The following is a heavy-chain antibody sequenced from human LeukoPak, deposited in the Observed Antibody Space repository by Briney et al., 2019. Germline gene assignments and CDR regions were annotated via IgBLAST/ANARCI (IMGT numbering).Heavy chain of an antibody. CDR2: INGRGGII. CDR3: AREGDGSRYYFDY. Sequence: PGGSLRLSRKASGFSFSNYYMNWVRRAPGKGLEWLSHINGRGGIINYADSVKGRFTISRDNARNSLDLHMSSLGAEDTAVYYCAREGDGSRYYFDYWGQGILVTVSS. V-gene: IGHV3-48*04. J-gene: IGHJ4*02. CDR1: GFSFSNYY. D-gene: IGHD2-21*01.